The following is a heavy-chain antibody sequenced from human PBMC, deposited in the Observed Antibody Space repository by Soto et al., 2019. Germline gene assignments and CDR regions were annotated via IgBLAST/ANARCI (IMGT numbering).Heavy chain of an antibody. CDR2: IYYSGTT. J-gene: IGHJ5*02. CDR3: ARPIDP. V-gene: IGHV4-31*03. Sequence: QVQLQESGPGLVKPSQTLSLTCTVSGGSISSGGYYWSWIRQHPGKGLEWIGYIYYSGTTYYNPSRTRRVTIAVDTSKHQSPLKLRSVSAADTAVYYFARPIDPWGQGTLVTVSS. CDR1: GGSISSGGYY.